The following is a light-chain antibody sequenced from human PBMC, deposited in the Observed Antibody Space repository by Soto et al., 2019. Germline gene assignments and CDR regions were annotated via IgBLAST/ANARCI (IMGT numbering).Light chain of an antibody. CDR1: QSVSSSY. J-gene: IGKJ1*01. CDR3: QQYGSSPGK. CDR2: GAS. Sequence: EIVLTQSPGTLSLSPGERATLSCRASQSVSSSYLAWYQQKPGQAPMLLIYGASSRDTGIPDRFSGSGSGTDFTLTISRLEPEDFAVYYCQQYGSSPGKFGQGTKVEIK. V-gene: IGKV3-20*01.